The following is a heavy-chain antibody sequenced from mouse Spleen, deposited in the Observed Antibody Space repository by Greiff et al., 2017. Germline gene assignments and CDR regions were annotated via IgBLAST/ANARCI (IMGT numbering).Heavy chain of an antibody. CDR1: GYTFTSYG. CDR2: IYPRSGNT. Sequence: VQGVESGAELARPGASVQLSCKASGYTFTSYGISWVKQRTGQGLEWIGEIYPRSGNTYYNEKFKGKATLTADKSSSTAYMELRSLTSEDSAVYFCARSGGNYDYWGQGTTLTVSS. J-gene: IGHJ2*01. D-gene: IGHD2-1*01. V-gene: IGHV1-81*01. CDR3: ARSGGNYDY.